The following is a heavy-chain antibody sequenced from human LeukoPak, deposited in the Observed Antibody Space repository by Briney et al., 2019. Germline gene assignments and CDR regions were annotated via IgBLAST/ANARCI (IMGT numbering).Heavy chain of an antibody. D-gene: IGHD3-22*01. CDR3: AKSVDSRGYWFERGADF. CDR2: VSGHGTSS. Sequence: GGSLRLSCAASGFTFSSYAITWVRQAPGEGLEWVSTVSGHGTSSYYPDSVKGRFTVSRDNSKNTVFLQMSSLGAEDSAQYYCAKSVDSRGYWFERGADFWAQGTVVTVSS. V-gene: IGHV3-23*01. CDR1: GFTFSSYA. J-gene: IGHJ4*02.